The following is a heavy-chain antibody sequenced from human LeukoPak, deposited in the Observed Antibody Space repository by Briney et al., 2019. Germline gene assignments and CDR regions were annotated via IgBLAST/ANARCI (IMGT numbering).Heavy chain of an antibody. CDR2: ISGSGGST. Sequence: GGSLRLSCAASGYTFSSYAMSWVRQAPGKGLEWVSAISGSGGSTYYADSVKGRFTISRDNSKNTLYLQMNSLRAEDTAVYYCAKFLPTHIVVANYYFDYWGQGTLVTVSS. J-gene: IGHJ4*02. D-gene: IGHD2-21*01. CDR3: AKFLPTHIVVANYYFDY. V-gene: IGHV3-23*01. CDR1: GYTFSSYA.